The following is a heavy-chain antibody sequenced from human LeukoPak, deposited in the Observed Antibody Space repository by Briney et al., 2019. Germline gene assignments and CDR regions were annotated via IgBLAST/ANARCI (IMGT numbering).Heavy chain of an antibody. J-gene: IGHJ4*02. D-gene: IGHD3-3*01. V-gene: IGHV4-61*02. CDR2: IYTSGST. Sequence: SQTLSLTCTVSGGSISSGSYYWSWIRQPAGKGLEWIGRIYTSGSTNYNPSLKSRVTISVDTSKNQFSLKLSSVTAADTAVYYCARRRYDFWSGYPFDYWGQGTLVTVSS. CDR3: ARRRYDFWSGYPFDY. CDR1: GGSISSGSYY.